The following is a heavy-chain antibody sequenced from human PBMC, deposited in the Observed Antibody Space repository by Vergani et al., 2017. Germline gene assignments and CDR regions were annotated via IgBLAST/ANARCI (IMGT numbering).Heavy chain of an antibody. V-gene: IGHV4-34*01. Sequence: QVQLQQWGGGLLKPSETLSLTCVVNGGSFTSYHWTWIRQSPGEGLEWVGDIDHTGRPDYNPSLKSRLNMSVEKSRNQFSLTINSVTATDTAIYFCARVNTETNGHLYYYYYMDVWGQGTAVTVS. J-gene: IGHJ6*03. CDR3: ARVNTETNGHLYYYYYMDV. D-gene: IGHD4-11*01. CDR1: GGSFTSYH. CDR2: IDHTGRP.